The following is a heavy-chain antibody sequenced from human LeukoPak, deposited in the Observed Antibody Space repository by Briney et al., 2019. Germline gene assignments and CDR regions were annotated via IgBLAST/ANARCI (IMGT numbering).Heavy chain of an antibody. CDR2: INPNSGGT. J-gene: IGHJ4*02. Sequence: ASVKVSCKASGYTFTGYYMHWVRQAPGQGLEWMGWINPNSGGTNYAQKFQGWVTMTRGMSISTAYMELSRLRSDVTAVYYCARSMVRGVILYYWGQGTLVTVSS. D-gene: IGHD3-10*01. V-gene: IGHV1-2*04. CDR1: GYTFTGYY. CDR3: ARSMVRGVILYY.